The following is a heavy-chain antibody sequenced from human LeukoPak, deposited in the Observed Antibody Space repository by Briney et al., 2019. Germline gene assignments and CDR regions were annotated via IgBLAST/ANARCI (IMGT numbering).Heavy chain of an antibody. CDR2: IKQEGSEK. Sequence: PGGSLRLSCAASGFTFSHYWMSWVRQAPGKGLEWVANIKQEGSEKYYVDSVKGRFTISRDNAKNSLYLQMNSQRAEDTAVYYCARGTYYYDSSGYYVFDSWGQGTLVTVSS. CDR1: GFTFSHYW. V-gene: IGHV3-7*04. D-gene: IGHD3-22*01. CDR3: ARGTYYYDSSGYYVFDS. J-gene: IGHJ4*02.